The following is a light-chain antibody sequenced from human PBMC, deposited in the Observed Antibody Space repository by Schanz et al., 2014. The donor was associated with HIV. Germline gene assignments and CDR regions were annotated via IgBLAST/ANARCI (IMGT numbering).Light chain of an antibody. Sequence: QSALTQPPSASGSPGQSVTISCTGTSSDVGAYNSVSWWQQQHPGKAPKVLIHGVNNRPSGVSHRFSGSKSGNTASLTISGLQAEDEADYYCQSFDSSLSAVVFGGGTKLTVL. CDR1: SSDVGAYNS. CDR3: QSFDSSLSAVV. CDR2: GVN. V-gene: IGLV2-14*03. J-gene: IGLJ2*01.